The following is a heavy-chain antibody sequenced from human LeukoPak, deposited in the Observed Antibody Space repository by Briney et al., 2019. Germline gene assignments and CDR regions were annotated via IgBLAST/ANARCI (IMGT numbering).Heavy chain of an antibody. CDR1: GGSMNSYY. V-gene: IGHV4-59*12. CDR2: IYSSGST. CDR3: ARGLQLRYFDWLYYFDY. Sequence: SETLSLTCSVSGGSMNSYYWSWIRQPPGKGLEWIGYIYSSGSTNYNPSLKSRVTISVDTSKNQFSLKLSSVTAADTAVYYCARGLQLRYFDWLYYFDYWGQGTLVTVSS. D-gene: IGHD3-9*01. J-gene: IGHJ4*02.